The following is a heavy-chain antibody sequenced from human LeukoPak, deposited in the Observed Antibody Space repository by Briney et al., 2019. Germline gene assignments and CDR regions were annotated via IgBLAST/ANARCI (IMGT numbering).Heavy chain of an antibody. CDR3: VKPSWTIVVARDWYFDL. CDR2: ISYDGSNK. V-gene: IGHV3-30-3*02. CDR1: GFTFSSYA. J-gene: IGHJ2*01. D-gene: IGHD3-22*01. Sequence: PGGSLRLSCAASGFTFSSYAMHWVRQAPGKGLEWVAVISYDGSNKYYADSVKGRFTISRDNSKNTLYLQMNSLRAEDTAVYYCVKPSWTIVVARDWYFDLWGRGTLVTVSS.